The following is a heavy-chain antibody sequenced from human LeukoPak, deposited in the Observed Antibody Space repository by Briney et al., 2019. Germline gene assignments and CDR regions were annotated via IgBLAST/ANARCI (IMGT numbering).Heavy chain of an antibody. V-gene: IGHV4-39*07. J-gene: IGHJ4*02. CDR1: GGSIIGTIYY. D-gene: IGHD6-13*01. CDR3: ARDRGVSGFDY. Sequence: SETLSLTCTVSGGSIIGTIYYWGWIRQSPGKGLDWIGSISYSGSSFCKPSLKSRVTIAVDTSKNQFSLRLSSVTAADTAFYYCARDRGVSGFDYWGQGTLVTVSS. CDR2: ISYSGSS.